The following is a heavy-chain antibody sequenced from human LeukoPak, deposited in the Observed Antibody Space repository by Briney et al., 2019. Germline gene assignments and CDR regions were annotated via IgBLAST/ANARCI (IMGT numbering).Heavy chain of an antibody. CDR2: IYYSGTT. D-gene: IGHD6-13*01. Sequence: SGTLALTCTVSGGSISSYYWSWIRQPPGKGLEWIGYIYYSGTTNYNPSLKSRVTISVDTSKNQFSLKLSSVSAADTAVYYCASGSAVAAAGDYWGQGTLVTVSS. V-gene: IGHV4-59*01. CDR3: ASGSAVAAAGDY. J-gene: IGHJ4*02. CDR1: GGSISSYY.